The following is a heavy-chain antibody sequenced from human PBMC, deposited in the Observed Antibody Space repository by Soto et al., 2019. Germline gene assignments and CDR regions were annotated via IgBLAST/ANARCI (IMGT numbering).Heavy chain of an antibody. Sequence: SETLSLTCTVSGGSISSYYWSWIRQPPGKGLEWIGYIYYSGSTNYNPSLKSRVTISVDTSKNQFSLKLSSVSAADTAVYYCARPAIVAAVSAFDCWGQGTLVTVS. CDR2: IYYSGST. CDR3: ARPAIVAAVSAFDC. J-gene: IGHJ4*02. V-gene: IGHV4-59*01. CDR1: GGSISSYY. D-gene: IGHD6-13*01.